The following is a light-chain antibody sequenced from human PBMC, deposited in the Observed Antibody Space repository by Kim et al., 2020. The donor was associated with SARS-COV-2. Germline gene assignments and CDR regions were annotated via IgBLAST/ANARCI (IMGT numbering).Light chain of an antibody. CDR2: GAS. V-gene: IGKV3-15*01. Sequence: VSPAESAPLSSRPSQSVSTNLASYHQKPVQAPTLLLYGASPRVTDIQASFSGSGSGTEFSLTISSLQSDDSAVYYCQQSKNWPLYSFGQGTKLEI. CDR3: QQSKNWPLYS. CDR1: QSVSTN. J-gene: IGKJ2*01.